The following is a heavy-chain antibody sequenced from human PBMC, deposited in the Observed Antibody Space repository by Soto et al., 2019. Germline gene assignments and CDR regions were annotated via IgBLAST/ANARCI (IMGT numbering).Heavy chain of an antibody. CDR2: VHHSWGS. Sequence: QVQLQESGPGLVKPSETLSLSCTVSGGSISSYYWSWFRQSPGKRMEWIGYVHHSWGSSYNPSLRSRVATSLDTSKSQFSLKVTSVTATDTAVYCCGRQGFGPLHGLVDVWGQGTTVTVSS. CDR1: GGSISSYY. CDR3: GRQGFGPLHGLVDV. J-gene: IGHJ6*02. D-gene: IGHD3-10*01. V-gene: IGHV4-59*08.